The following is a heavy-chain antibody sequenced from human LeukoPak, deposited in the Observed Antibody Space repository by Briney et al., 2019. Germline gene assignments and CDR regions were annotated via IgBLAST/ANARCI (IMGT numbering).Heavy chain of an antibody. V-gene: IGHV1-8*01. CDR1: GYTFTSYD. J-gene: IGHJ3*02. D-gene: IGHD3-22*01. CDR2: MNPNSGNT. Sequence: ASVKVSCKASGYTFTSYDINWVRQATGQGLEWMGWMNPNSGNTGYAQKFQGRVTMTRDMSTSTVYMELSSLRSEDTAVYYCARSHRADYYDSSGYYLGYAFDIWGQGTMVTVSS. CDR3: ARSHRADYYDSSGYYLGYAFDI.